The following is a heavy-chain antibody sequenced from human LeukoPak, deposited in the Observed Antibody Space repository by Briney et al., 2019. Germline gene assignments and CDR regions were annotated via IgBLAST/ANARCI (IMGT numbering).Heavy chain of an antibody. CDR3: AKDYATVGDYDY. CDR1: GFTFSSYG. Sequence: GGTLRLSCAASGFTFSSYGMSWVRQAPGKGLEWVSAITGSGDSTYYADSVKGRFTISRDNSKNTLYLQMNSLRAEDTAVYYCAKDYATVGDYDYWGQGTLVTVSP. J-gene: IGHJ4*02. CDR2: ITGSGDST. V-gene: IGHV3-23*01. D-gene: IGHD4-23*01.